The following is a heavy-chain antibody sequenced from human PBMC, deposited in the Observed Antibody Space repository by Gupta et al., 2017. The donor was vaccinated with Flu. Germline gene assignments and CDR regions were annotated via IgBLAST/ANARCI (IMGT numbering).Heavy chain of an antibody. CDR1: GFTVSSNY. J-gene: IGHJ4*02. Sequence: EVQLVESGGGLVQPGGSLRLSCAASGFTVSSNYMSWVRQAPGKGLEWVSVIYSGGSTYYADSVKGRFTISRDNSKNTLYLQMNSLRAEDTAVYYCALMITFGGVIGHPFDYWGQGTLVTVSS. D-gene: IGHD3-16*02. CDR2: IYSGGST. V-gene: IGHV3-66*02. CDR3: ALMITFGGVIGHPFDY.